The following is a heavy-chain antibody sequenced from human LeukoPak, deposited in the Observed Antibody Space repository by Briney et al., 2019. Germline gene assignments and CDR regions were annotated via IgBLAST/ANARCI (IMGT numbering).Heavy chain of an antibody. D-gene: IGHD6-19*01. CDR2: ISSSSSYI. Sequence: GGSLRLSCAASGFTFSSYSMNWVRQAPGKGLEWVSSISSSSSYIYYADAVKGRFTISRDNAKNSLYLQMNSLRAQDTAVYNCARDQSSGWRYYYYSMDVWGQGTTVTVSS. V-gene: IGHV3-21*01. CDR3: ARDQSSGWRYYYYSMDV. CDR1: GFTFSSYS. J-gene: IGHJ6*02.